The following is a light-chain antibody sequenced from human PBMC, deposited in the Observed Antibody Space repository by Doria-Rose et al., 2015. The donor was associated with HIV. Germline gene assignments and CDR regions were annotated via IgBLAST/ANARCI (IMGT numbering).Light chain of an antibody. Sequence: PGERAAVSCRASQIVTSSLVWYQQRSGQPPRLLIYDASNRVTGVPARFSGSGSGTDFTLTISSLEPEDSAVYYCQQRAIPLTFGGGTKVEIK. J-gene: IGKJ4*01. CDR1: QIVTSS. CDR3: QQRAIPLT. V-gene: IGKV3-11*01. CDR2: DAS.